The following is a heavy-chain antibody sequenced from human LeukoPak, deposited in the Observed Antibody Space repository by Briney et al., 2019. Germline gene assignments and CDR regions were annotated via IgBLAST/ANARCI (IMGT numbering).Heavy chain of an antibody. Sequence: GGSLRLSCAASGFAFSGYEMYWVRQAPGKGLEWISYISDTGGAIHYADSVRGRFTISRDNAKNSLYLQMSSLRAEDTAVYYCAKDTSGWSLTWGQGTLVTVSS. D-gene: IGHD6-19*01. CDR1: GFAFSGYE. V-gene: IGHV3-48*03. CDR3: AKDTSGWSLT. CDR2: ISDTGGAI. J-gene: IGHJ5*02.